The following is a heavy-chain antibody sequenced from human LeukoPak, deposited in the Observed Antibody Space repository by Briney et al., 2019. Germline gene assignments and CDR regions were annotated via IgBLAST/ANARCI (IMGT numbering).Heavy chain of an antibody. D-gene: IGHD6-13*01. CDR3: ARDLRGVKRSSNWFDP. J-gene: IGHJ5*02. CDR2: IYYNGNT. V-gene: IGHV4-59*01. Sequence: SETLSLTCSVSGGSINSYYWNWIRRPPGKGLEWIGYIYYNGNTNYSPSLKSRVTMSVDTSKNLFSLKVSSVTAADTAVYYCARDLRGVKRSSNWFDPWGQGTLVTVSS. CDR1: GGSINSYY.